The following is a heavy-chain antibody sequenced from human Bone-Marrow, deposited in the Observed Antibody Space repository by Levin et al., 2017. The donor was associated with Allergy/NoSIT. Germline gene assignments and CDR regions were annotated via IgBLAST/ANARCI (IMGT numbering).Heavy chain of an antibody. Sequence: SQTLSLTCAVYGGSFSGYYWSWIRQPPGKGLEWIGEINHSGSTNYNPSLKSRVTISVDTSKNQFSLKLSSVTAADTAVYYCARLRTTVTKNWFDPWGQGTLVTVST. V-gene: IGHV4-34*01. J-gene: IGHJ5*02. CDR1: GGSFSGYY. CDR3: ARLRTTVTKNWFDP. D-gene: IGHD4-17*01. CDR2: INHSGST.